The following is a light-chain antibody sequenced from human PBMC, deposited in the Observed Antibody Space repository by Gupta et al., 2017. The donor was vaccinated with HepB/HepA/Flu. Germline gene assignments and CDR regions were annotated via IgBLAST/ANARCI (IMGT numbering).Light chain of an antibody. V-gene: IGKV1-39*01. CDR2: AAS. J-gene: IGKJ2*01. CDR1: QSISSY. Sequence: SVGDRVTITCRASQSISSYLNWYQQKPGKAPKLLIYAASSLQSGVPSRFSGSGSGTDFTLTISRLQPEDFATYYCQQSDSTPYTFGQGTKLEIK. CDR3: QQSDSTPYT.